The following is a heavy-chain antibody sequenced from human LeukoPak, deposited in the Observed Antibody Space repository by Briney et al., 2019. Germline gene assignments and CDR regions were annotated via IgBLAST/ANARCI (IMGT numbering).Heavy chain of an antibody. Sequence: GGSLRLSCAASGFTFSSYWMSWVRQAPGKGLEWVANIKQDGSEKYYVDSVKGRFTISRDNAKNTLYLQMNSLRAEDTAVYYCPSGIDAFDIWGQGTMVTVSS. CDR3: PSGIDAFDI. CDR2: IKQDGSEK. CDR1: GFTFSSYW. J-gene: IGHJ3*02. D-gene: IGHD2-15*01. V-gene: IGHV3-7*01.